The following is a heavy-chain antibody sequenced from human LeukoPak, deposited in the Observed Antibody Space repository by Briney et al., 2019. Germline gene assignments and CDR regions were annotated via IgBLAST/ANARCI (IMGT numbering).Heavy chain of an antibody. V-gene: IGHV4-34*01. D-gene: IGHD6-13*01. Sequence: SETLSLTCAVYGGSFSNYYWSWIRQPPGKGLEWIGEINHSGNTNYNPSLKSRVTLSVDTSKNQFSLNLESVTAADTAVYYCARVITAAGTDYWGQGTLVTVSS. J-gene: IGHJ4*02. CDR1: GGSFSNYY. CDR3: ARVITAAGTDY. CDR2: INHSGNT.